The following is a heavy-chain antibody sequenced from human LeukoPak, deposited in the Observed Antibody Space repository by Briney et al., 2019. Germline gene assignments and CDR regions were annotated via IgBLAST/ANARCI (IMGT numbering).Heavy chain of an antibody. CDR1: GGTFSSYA. CDR3: VVLTFEEGDAFDI. CDR2: IIPIFGTA. Sequence: ASVKVSCKASGGTFSSYAISWVRQAPGQGLEWMGGIIPIFGTADYAQKFQGRVTITADKSTSTAYMELSSLRSDDTAVYYCVVLTFEEGDAFDIWGQGTMVTVSS. V-gene: IGHV1-69*06. J-gene: IGHJ3*02. D-gene: IGHD3-10*01.